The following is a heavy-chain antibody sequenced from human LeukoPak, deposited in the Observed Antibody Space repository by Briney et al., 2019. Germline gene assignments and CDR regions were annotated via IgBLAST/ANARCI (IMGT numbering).Heavy chain of an antibody. CDR3: ASYDSSGYYPYFDY. CDR1: GGSISSGGYY. CDR2: IYYSGST. V-gene: IGHV4-31*03. D-gene: IGHD3-22*01. Sequence: SETLSLTCTVSGGSISSGGYYWSWIRQHPGKGLEWIGYIYYSGSTYYNPSLKSRVTISVDTSKNQFSLKLSSVTAADTAVYYCASYDSSGYYPYFDYWGQGTLVTVSS. J-gene: IGHJ4*02.